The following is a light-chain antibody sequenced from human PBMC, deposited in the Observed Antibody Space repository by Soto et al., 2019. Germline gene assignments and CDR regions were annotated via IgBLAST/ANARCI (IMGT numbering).Light chain of an antibody. CDR2: GAS. J-gene: IGKJ2*01. CDR1: QSISGD. V-gene: IGKV1-39*01. CDR3: QQCDSTPFT. Sequence: DIQMTQSPSSLSASVGDRVTITCRASQSISGDLNWYQQKPAKDPKLLIYGASSLESGVPSRFSGSGSGTDFTLTISSLEPEDFATYYCQQCDSTPFTFGQGTKLDIK.